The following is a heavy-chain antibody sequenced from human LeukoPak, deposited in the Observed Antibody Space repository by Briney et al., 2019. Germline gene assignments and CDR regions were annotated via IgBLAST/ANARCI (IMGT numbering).Heavy chain of an antibody. D-gene: IGHD1-1*01. V-gene: IGHV4-39*07. Sequence: PSSGLSLASPNADRRVGKASCYWGWPHQPTEKGLEWIGNIYYSGTTYYNPSLKSRVTISVDTSKNQFSLTLNSVTAADTAVYFCARFKQLGRSFDSWGLGSLVTVSS. CDR2: IYYSGTT. CDR1: DRRVGKASCY. J-gene: IGHJ4*02. CDR3: ARFKQLGRSFDS.